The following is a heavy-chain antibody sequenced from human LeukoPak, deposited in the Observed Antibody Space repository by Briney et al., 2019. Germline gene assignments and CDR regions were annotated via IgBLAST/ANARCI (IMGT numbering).Heavy chain of an antibody. J-gene: IGHJ4*02. CDR1: GFTVSSNY. V-gene: IGHV3-66*02. CDR3: ARDSVAALDY. D-gene: IGHD6-6*01. Sequence: PGGSLRLSCAASGFTVSSNYMSWVRQAPGKGLEWVSVIYSGGSTYYADSVKGRLTISRDNSKNTLYLQMNSLRAEDTAVYYCARDSVAALDYWGQGTLVTVSS. CDR2: IYSGGST.